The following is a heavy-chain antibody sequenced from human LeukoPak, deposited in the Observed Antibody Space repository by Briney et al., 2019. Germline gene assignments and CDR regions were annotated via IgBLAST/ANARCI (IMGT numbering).Heavy chain of an antibody. V-gene: IGHV4-59*01. Sequence: SETLSLTCTVSGGSISSYYWSWLRQPPGKGLEWIGYIYYSGSTNYNPSLKSRVTISVETSKNQFSLKLSSVTAADTAVYYCARDYYGDKNPSWGQGTLVTVSS. CDR3: ARDYYGDKNPS. D-gene: IGHD4-17*01. J-gene: IGHJ5*02. CDR2: IYYSGST. CDR1: GGSISSYY.